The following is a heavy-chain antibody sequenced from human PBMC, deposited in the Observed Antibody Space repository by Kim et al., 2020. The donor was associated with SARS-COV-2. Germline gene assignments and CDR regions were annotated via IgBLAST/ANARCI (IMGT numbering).Heavy chain of an antibody. Sequence: SETLSLTCTVSGGSISSYYWSWIRKPPGKGLEWIGYIYYSGSTNYNPSLKSRVTISVETSKYQFSLKLSSLTAADTAVYVCARFTRSRSYIYYGMDVWG. V-gene: IGHV4-59*01. CDR3: ARFTRSRSYIYYGMDV. D-gene: IGHD4-4*01. J-gene: IGHJ6*02. CDR1: GGSISSYY. CDR2: IYYSGST.